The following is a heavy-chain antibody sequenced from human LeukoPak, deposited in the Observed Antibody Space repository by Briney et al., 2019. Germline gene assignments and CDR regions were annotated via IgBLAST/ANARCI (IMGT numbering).Heavy chain of an antibody. CDR3: ASLRDGILTGCYGINFDY. V-gene: IGHV1-2*02. Sequence: ASVKVSCKASGYTFTGYYMHWVRQAPGQGLEWMGWINPNSGGTNYAQKFQGRVTMTRDTSISTAYMELSRLRSDDTAVYYCASLRDGILTGCYGINFDYWGQGTLVTVSS. J-gene: IGHJ4*02. CDR1: GYTFTGYY. CDR2: INPNSGGT. D-gene: IGHD3-9*01.